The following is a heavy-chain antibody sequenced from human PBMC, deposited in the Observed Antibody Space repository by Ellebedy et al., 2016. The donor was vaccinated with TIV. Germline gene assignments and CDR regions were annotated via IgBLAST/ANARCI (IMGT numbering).Heavy chain of an antibody. CDR1: GDSISSGDYH. CDR2: IYHSGSI. J-gene: IGHJ6*02. V-gene: IGHV4-30-4*01. D-gene: IGHD2-2*01. Sequence: SETLSLTCTVSGDSISSGDYHWSWIRQPPGKGLEWIGYIYHSGSIDYNPSLKSRVTISADTSKNQFSLRLSSVTATDSGVYYCVRGCSVSCYYYWALDVWGQGTTVTVS. CDR3: VRGCSVSCYYYWALDV.